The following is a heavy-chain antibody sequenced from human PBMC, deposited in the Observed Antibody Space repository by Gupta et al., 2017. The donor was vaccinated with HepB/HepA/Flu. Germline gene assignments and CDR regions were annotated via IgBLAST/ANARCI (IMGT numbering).Heavy chain of an antibody. CDR3: ARGGNDCTSTSCYLRY. J-gene: IGHJ4*02. Sequence: EVQLVESGEGLVQPGGSLRLPCAASGFTFSSYAMHWVRQAPGKGLEYVSAISSNGGSTYYADSVKGRFTISRDNSKNTLYLQMGSLRAEDMAVYYCARGGNDCTSTSCYLRYWGQGTLVTVSS. CDR2: ISSNGGST. CDR1: GFTFSSYA. V-gene: IGHV3-64*02. D-gene: IGHD2-2*01.